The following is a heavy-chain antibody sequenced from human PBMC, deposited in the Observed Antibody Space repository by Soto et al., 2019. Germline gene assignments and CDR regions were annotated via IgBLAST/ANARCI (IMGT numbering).Heavy chain of an antibody. J-gene: IGHJ4*02. Sequence: TDTLSLTCTVSGGSISSSSYYWGWIRQPPGKGLEWIGSITYSGSTYYNPSLKSRVTISVDTSKNQFSLKMSSVNAADTAVYYCARPSSTMVRGVIRNQYYFDYWGQGTLVTVSS. CDR3: ARPSSTMVRGVIRNQYYFDY. CDR2: ITYSGST. V-gene: IGHV4-39*01. CDR1: GGSISSSSYY. D-gene: IGHD3-10*01.